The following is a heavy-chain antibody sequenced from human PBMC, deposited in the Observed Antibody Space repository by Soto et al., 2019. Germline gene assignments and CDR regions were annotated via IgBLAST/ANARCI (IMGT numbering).Heavy chain of an antibody. Sequence: EVQLVESGGGLVQPGGSLRLSCAASGFTVSSNYMSWVRQAPGKGLEWVSVIYSGGSTYYADSAKGRFTISRDNSKNTLYLQMNSLRAEDTAVYYCARDPGYSYGRAPNYFDYWGQGTLVTVSS. CDR3: ARDPGYSYGRAPNYFDY. CDR1: GFTVSSNY. D-gene: IGHD5-18*01. J-gene: IGHJ4*02. CDR2: IYSGGST. V-gene: IGHV3-66*01.